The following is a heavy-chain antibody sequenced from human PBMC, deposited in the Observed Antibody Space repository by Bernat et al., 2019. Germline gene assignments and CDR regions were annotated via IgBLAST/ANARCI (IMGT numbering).Heavy chain of an antibody. D-gene: IGHD3-3*01. J-gene: IGHJ5*02. Sequence: EVQLVESGGGVVQPGGSLRLSCAASGFTFDDYAMHWVRQAPGKGLEWVSLISGDGGSTYYADSVKGRFTISRDNSKNSLYLQMNSLRTEDTALYYCAKDKKADYDFWSGKNNWFDPWGQGTLVTVSS. V-gene: IGHV3-43*02. CDR2: ISGDGGST. CDR1: GFTFDDYA. CDR3: AKDKKADYDFWSGKNNWFDP.